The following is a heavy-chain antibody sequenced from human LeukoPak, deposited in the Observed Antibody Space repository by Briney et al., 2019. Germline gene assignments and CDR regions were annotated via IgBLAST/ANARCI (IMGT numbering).Heavy chain of an antibody. D-gene: IGHD3-22*01. Sequence: PGGSLRLSCAASGFTFSSYSMNWVRQAPGKGLEWVSSISSSSSYIYYADSVKGRFTISRDNAKNSLYLQMNSLRAEDTAVYYCARFNCQYYYDSCLGYWGQGTLVTVSS. CDR3: ARFNCQYYYDSCLGY. J-gene: IGHJ4*02. CDR2: ISSSSSYI. V-gene: IGHV3-21*01. CDR1: GFTFSSYS.